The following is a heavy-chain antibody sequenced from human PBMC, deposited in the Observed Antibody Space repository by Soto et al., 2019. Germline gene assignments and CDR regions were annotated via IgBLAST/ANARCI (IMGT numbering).Heavy chain of an antibody. CDR1: GGSFSSGGYS. V-gene: IGHV4-30-2*01. J-gene: IGHJ5*02. CDR3: ARVPSP. CDR2: IYHSGST. Sequence: SETLSLTCAVFGGSFSSGGYSWSWIRQPPRKGLEWIGYIYHSGSTYYNPSLKSRVTISVDRSKNQFSLKLSSVTAADTAVYYCARVPSPWGQGTLVTVSS.